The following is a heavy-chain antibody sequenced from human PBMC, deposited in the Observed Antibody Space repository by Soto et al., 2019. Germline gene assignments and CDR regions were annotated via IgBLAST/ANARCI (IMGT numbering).Heavy chain of an antibody. CDR2: IKSKTDGGTT. J-gene: IGHJ4*02. D-gene: IGHD2-15*01. CDR1: GFTFSNAW. CDR3: TTRLGYCSGGSCYIL. V-gene: IGHV3-15*07. Sequence: GGSLRLSCAASGFTFSNAWMNWVRQAPGKGLEWVGRIKSKTDGGTTDYAAPVKGRFTISRDDSKNTLYLQMNSLKTEDTAVYYCTTRLGYCSGGSCYILWGQGTLVTVSS.